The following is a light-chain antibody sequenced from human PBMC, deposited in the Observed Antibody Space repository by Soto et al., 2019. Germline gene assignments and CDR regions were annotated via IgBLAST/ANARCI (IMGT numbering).Light chain of an antibody. J-gene: IGKJ1*01. CDR3: QQYRNPPWT. Sequence: EVVLTQSPGTLSLSPGERATLSCRASQSSFSTYLAWFQQKPGQAPRFLIYGASTRAAGIPDRFSGRGSGTDFTLTISRLEPEDFAVYYCQQYRNPPWTLGQGTKVEI. V-gene: IGKV3-20*01. CDR1: QSSFSTY. CDR2: GAS.